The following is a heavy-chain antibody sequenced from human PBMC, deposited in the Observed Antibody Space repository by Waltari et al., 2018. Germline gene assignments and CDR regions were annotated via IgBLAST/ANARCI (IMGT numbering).Heavy chain of an antibody. V-gene: IGHV4-38-2*01. CDR3: ARGYAYYYYYMDV. CDR2: IYHSGST. D-gene: IGHD5-12*01. Sequence: QVQLQESGPGLVKPSETLSLTCAVSGYSISIGYYWGWIRQPPGKGLEWIGSIYHSGSTSYTPSRKSPVTISVVTSKNQFTLKLISVTAADTAVYYCARGYAYYYYYMDVWGKGTTVTFSS. CDR1: GYSISIGYY. J-gene: IGHJ6*03.